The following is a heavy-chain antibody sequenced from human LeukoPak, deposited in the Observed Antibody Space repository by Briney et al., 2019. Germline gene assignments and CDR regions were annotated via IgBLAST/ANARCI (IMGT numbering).Heavy chain of an antibody. D-gene: IGHD1-26*01. Sequence: GGSLRLSCATSGFTFSSYSMNWVRQAPGKGLEWVSSISSSSSYIYYADSVKGRFTISRDNAKNSLYLQMNSLRAEVTAVYYCARDRGSGSSKTDYWGQGTLVTVSS. J-gene: IGHJ4*02. V-gene: IGHV3-21*01. CDR2: ISSSSSYI. CDR3: ARDRGSGSSKTDY. CDR1: GFTFSSYS.